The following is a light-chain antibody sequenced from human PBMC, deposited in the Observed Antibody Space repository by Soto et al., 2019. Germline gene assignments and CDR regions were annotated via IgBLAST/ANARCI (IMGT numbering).Light chain of an antibody. Sequence: EILMTQSPSTLSVSPGERATLSCRASQSVSSNLAWYQQKLGQDPRLLIYGASARATGIPARFSGSGSETEFTLTISSLQSEDFDVYYCQQYQSWPLTFGGGTRLEIK. CDR3: QQYQSWPLT. CDR2: GAS. J-gene: IGKJ5*01. CDR1: QSVSSN. V-gene: IGKV3-15*01.